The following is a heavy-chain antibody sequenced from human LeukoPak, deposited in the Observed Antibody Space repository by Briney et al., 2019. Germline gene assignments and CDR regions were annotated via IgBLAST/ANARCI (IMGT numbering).Heavy chain of an antibody. CDR2: IRSKAYGGTA. CDR1: GFTFGDYA. D-gene: IGHD4-23*01. Sequence: GGPLRLSCTASGFTFGDYAMSWVRQAPGKGLEWVGFIRSKAYGGTADYAASVKGRFTISRDDSKSIAYLQMNSLKTEDTAVYYCTRNSPLDYWGQGNLVTVSS. CDR3: TRNSPLDY. V-gene: IGHV3-49*04. J-gene: IGHJ4*02.